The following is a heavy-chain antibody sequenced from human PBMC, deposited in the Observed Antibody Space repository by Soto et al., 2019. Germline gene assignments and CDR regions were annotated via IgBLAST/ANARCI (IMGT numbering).Heavy chain of an antibody. CDR2: MNPNSGNT. D-gene: IGHD5-12*01. Sequence: QVQLVQAGAEVKKPGASVKVSCKASGYTFTSYDINWVRQATGQGLEWMGWMNPNSGNTGYAQKFQGRVTMTRNTSISTAYMELSRLRSEDTAVYYCARGEVEMATSPPGYWGQGTLVTVSS. CDR1: GYTFTSYD. J-gene: IGHJ4*02. V-gene: IGHV1-8*01. CDR3: ARGEVEMATSPPGY.